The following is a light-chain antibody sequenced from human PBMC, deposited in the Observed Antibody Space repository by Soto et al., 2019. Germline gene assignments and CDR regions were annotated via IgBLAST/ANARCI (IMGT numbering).Light chain of an antibody. CDR1: QSISSW. V-gene: IGKV1-5*01. CDR2: DAS. CDR3: QHYNRYPLT. Sequence: DIQMTQSPSTLSASVGDRVTITCRASQSISSWLAWYQQKPGKAPKLLIYDASSLASGVPSRFSGSGSGTEFTLTSSSLQPDDFSSYYCQHYNRYPLTFGGGTKVEIK. J-gene: IGKJ4*01.